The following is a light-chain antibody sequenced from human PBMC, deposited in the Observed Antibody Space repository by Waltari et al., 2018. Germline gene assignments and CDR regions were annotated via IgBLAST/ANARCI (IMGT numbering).Light chain of an antibody. CDR1: NNDVGTYDL. J-gene: IGLJ3*02. Sequence: QSALTQPASMSASPGQSITISCTATNNDVGTYDLVSWYQQHPGRAPKLLIFQGTKRRSAVSGRFSGSKFADTASLTISGLQPEDEADYYCCSYAGTWLFGGGTKVTVL. V-gene: IGLV2-23*01. CDR3: CSYAGTWL. CDR2: QGT.